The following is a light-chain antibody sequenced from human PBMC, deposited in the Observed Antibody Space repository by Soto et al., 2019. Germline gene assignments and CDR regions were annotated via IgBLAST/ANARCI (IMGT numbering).Light chain of an antibody. CDR1: QSVNSN. CDR3: QQRNNWVT. J-gene: IGKJ4*01. Sequence: EIRLRQSPGTLSLSQGERATLSFRASQSVNSNLAWYQQKPGQAPRLLIYGASTRATGVPARFSGSGSGTDFILTISSLEPEDFGVYYCQQRNNWVTFGGGTKVDIK. V-gene: IGKV3-11*01. CDR2: GAS.